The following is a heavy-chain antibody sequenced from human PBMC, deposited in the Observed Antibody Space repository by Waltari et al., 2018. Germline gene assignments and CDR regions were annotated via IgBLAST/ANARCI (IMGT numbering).Heavy chain of an antibody. V-gene: IGHV3-23*01. CDR2: IT. D-gene: IGHD3-22*01. Sequence: EEHLLESGGGLAQPGGSLRLSCASSGFNFISYAMSWVRQAPGKGLEWVSGITKYADSVKGRFTVSRDNSKNTVFLHLNSLRAEDTAIYYCARHLYSIDYLELAKWGQGTLVTVSS. CDR1: GFNFISYA. J-gene: IGHJ4*02. CDR3: ARHLYSIDYLELAK.